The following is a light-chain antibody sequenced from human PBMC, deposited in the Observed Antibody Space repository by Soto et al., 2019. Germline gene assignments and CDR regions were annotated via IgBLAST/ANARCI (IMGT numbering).Light chain of an antibody. CDR2: EVS. CDR1: SSDVGGYNY. CDR3: SSYTRSSLV. V-gene: IGLV2-14*01. Sequence: QSALTQPASVSGSPGQSITISCTGTSSDVGGYNYVSWYQHHPGKAPKLMIFEVSHRPSGVSNRFSGSKSGNTASLTISGLQAEDEADYYCSSYTRSSLVFGTGTQLTVL. J-gene: IGLJ1*01.